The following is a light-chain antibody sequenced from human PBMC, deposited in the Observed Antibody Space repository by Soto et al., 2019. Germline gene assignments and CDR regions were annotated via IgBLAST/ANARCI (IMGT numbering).Light chain of an antibody. CDR1: QSVSSSY. CDR3: QQYNNWET. J-gene: IGKJ1*01. Sequence: EIVLTQSPGTLSLSPGERATLSCRASQSVSSSYLAWYQQKPGQAPRLLIYGASSRATGIPDRFSGSGSGTEFTLTISSLQSEDFAVYYCQQYNNWETFGQGTKVDIK. V-gene: IGKV3-20*01. CDR2: GAS.